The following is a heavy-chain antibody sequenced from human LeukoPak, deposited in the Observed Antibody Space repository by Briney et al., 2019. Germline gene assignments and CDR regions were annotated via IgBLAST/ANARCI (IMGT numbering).Heavy chain of an antibody. CDR3: ARNGSGWYFLDY. CDR1: GYTVTSDG. CDR2: ISAYNGYT. Sequence: ASVKVSCKATGYTVTSDGISWVRQAPGQGPEWMGWISAYNGYTNYAQKFQGRVTMTTDTSTNTTYMELRSLRSDDTAVYYCARNGSGWYFLDYWGQGTLVTVSS. J-gene: IGHJ4*02. V-gene: IGHV1-18*01. D-gene: IGHD6-19*01.